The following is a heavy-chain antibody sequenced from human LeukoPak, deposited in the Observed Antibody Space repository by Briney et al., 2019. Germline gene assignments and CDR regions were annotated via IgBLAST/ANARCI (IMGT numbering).Heavy chain of an antibody. J-gene: IGHJ4*02. Sequence: ASVKVFCKASGGTFSSYTISWVRQAPGQGLEWMGRIIPILGIANYAQKFQGRVTITADKSTSTAYMELSSLRSEDTAVYYCARDLNFWSGRNDYWGQGTLVTVSS. CDR3: ARDLNFWSGRNDY. CDR2: IIPILGIA. V-gene: IGHV1-69*04. D-gene: IGHD3-3*01. CDR1: GGTFSSYT.